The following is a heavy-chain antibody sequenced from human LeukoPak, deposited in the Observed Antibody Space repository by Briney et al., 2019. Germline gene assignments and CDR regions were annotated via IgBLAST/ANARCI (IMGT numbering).Heavy chain of an antibody. Sequence: GESLKISCKGSGYSFTSYWIGWVRQMPGKGLEWMGIIYPGDSDARYSPSFQGQVTISADKSISTAYLQWSSLKASDTAMYYCAKLRGRDYYYYGRDVWGQGTTVTVSS. CDR3: AKLRGRDYYYYGRDV. CDR1: GYSFTSYW. J-gene: IGHJ6*02. V-gene: IGHV5-51*01. CDR2: IYPGDSDA. D-gene: IGHD3-3*01.